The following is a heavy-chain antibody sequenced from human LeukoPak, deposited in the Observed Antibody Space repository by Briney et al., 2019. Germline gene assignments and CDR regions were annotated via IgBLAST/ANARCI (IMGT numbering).Heavy chain of an antibody. CDR1: GGSISSGGYY. V-gene: IGHV4-31*03. CDR3: AREGSAYYDY. CDR2: IHYSGST. D-gene: IGHD3-22*01. J-gene: IGHJ4*02. Sequence: SQTLSLTCTVSGGSISSGGYYWSWIRQHPGKGLEWIGYIHYSGSTYHNPFLKSRVTISVDTSKNQFSLNLSSVTAADTAVYYCAREGSAYYDYWGQGTLVTVSS.